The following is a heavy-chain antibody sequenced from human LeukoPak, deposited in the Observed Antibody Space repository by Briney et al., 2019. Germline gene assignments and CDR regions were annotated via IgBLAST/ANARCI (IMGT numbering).Heavy chain of an antibody. V-gene: IGHV1-18*01. CDR3: ARELRRDYDFWSGSLEDYYYGMDV. CDR1: GYTFTSYG. J-gene: IGHJ6*02. D-gene: IGHD3-3*01. CDR2: IYPRDGST. Sequence: ASVKVSCKASGYTFTSYGISWVRQAPGQGLEWMGMIYPRDGSTSYAQKLQGRVTMTTDTSTSTAYMELRSLRSDDTAVYYCARELRRDYDFWSGSLEDYYYGMDVWGQGTTVTVSS.